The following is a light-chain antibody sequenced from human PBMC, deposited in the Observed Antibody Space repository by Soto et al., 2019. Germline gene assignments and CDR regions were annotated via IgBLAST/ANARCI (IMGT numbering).Light chain of an antibody. Sequence: EIVLTQSPCTLSLSPGERATFSCRASQSVSSYLAWYQQKPGQAPRLLIYDASNRASGIPARFSGSGSGTDFTLTIRSLEPEDFAVYYCQQRSNWPPTWTFGQGTKVEIK. CDR3: QQRSNWPPTWT. CDR1: QSVSSY. V-gene: IGKV3-11*01. J-gene: IGKJ1*01. CDR2: DAS.